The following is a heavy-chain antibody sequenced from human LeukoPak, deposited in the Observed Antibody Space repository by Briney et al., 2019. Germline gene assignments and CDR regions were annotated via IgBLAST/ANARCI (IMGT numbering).Heavy chain of an antibody. J-gene: IGHJ4*02. Sequence: GESLEISCKASGCSFTNFWIGWVRQMPGKGLEWMGIIYPGASDTRYSPSFQGQVTISADKSINIAYLQWSSLKASDSAMYYCARTPGGDYFDYWGQGTLVTVSS. CDR3: ARTPGGDYFDY. CDR1: GCSFTNFW. V-gene: IGHV5-51*01. CDR2: IYPGASDT. D-gene: IGHD3-16*01.